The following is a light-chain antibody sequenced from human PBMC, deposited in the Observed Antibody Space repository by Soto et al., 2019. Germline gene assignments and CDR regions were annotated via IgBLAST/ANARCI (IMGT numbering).Light chain of an antibody. V-gene: IGLV2-14*01. CDR1: SSDVGDYNY. J-gene: IGLJ1*01. Sequence: QSVLTQPASVSGSPGQSITISCTGTSSDVGDYNYVSWYQQHPGKAPKVMIYEVSNRPSGVSNRFSGSKSGNTASLTISGLQAEDEADYYCGSYTSTNTFYVFGSGTKLTVL. CDR3: GSYTSTNTFYV. CDR2: EVS.